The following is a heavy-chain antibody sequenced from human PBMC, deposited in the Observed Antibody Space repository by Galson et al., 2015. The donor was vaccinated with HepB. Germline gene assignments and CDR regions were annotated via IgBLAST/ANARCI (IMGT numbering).Heavy chain of an antibody. Sequence: SLRLSCAASGFTFDDYGMSWVRQAPGKGLEWVSGINWNGGSTGYADSVKGRFTISRDDAKNSLYLQMNSLRAEDTAVFYCARVKALYASSGYSDYWGQGTLVTVPS. CDR3: ARVKALYASSGYSDY. V-gene: IGHV3-20*04. CDR2: INWNGGST. J-gene: IGHJ4*02. CDR1: GFTFDDYG. D-gene: IGHD3-22*01.